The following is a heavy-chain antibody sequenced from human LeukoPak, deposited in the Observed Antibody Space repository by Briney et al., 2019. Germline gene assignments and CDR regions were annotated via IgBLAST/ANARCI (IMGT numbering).Heavy chain of an antibody. CDR1: GFTFSSYA. V-gene: IGHV3-30*04. CDR2: ISYDGSNK. D-gene: IGHD6-19*01. J-gene: IGHJ4*02. Sequence: GGSLRLSCAASGFTFSSYAVHWVRQAPGKGLEWVAVISYDGSNKYYTDSVKGRFTISRDNSKNTLYLQMNSLRAEDTAVYYCARERAPRIAVAGMKYWGQGTLVTVSS. CDR3: ARERAPRIAVAGMKY.